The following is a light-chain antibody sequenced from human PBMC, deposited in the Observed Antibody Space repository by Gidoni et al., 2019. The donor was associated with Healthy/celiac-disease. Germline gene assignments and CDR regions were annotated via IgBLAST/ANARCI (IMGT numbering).Light chain of an antibody. CDR3: QQYGSSLYT. J-gene: IGKJ2*01. Sequence: EIVLTQSPGTLSLSPGERATLSCRASQSVSSSYLAWYQQKPGQSPSHLIYGASRLATGIPDRFSGSGSGTDFTLTISRLEPEVFAVYYCQQYGSSLYTFGQGTKLEIK. CDR2: GAS. V-gene: IGKV3-20*01. CDR1: QSVSSSY.